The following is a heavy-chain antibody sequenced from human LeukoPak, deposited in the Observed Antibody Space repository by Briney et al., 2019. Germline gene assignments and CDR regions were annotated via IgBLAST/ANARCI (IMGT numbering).Heavy chain of an antibody. V-gene: IGHV4-59*12. D-gene: IGHD6-19*01. Sequence: SETLSLTCTVSGGSISSYYWSWIRQPPGKGLEWIGYIYYSGSTNYNPSLKSRVTISVDTSKNQFSLKLSSVTAADTAVYYCARGRYSSGWYAGYFQHWGQGTLVTVSS. CDR3: ARGRYSSGWYAGYFQH. J-gene: IGHJ1*01. CDR1: GGSISSYY. CDR2: IYYSGST.